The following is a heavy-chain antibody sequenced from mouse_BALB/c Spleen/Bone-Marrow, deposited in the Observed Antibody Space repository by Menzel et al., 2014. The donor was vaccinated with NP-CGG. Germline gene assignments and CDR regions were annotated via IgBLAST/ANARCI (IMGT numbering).Heavy chain of an antibody. Sequence: DVKLQESGGGLVQPGGSLKLSCAASGFDFSRYWMSWVRQAPGKGLEWIGEVNPDSSTINYTPSLKDKFIISRDNAKNTLYLQMSKVRSEDTALYYCARQGYYGKGDYWGQGTTLTVSS. CDR2: VNPDSSTI. D-gene: IGHD2-1*01. CDR3: ARQGYYGKGDY. V-gene: IGHV4-1*02. CDR1: GFDFSRYW. J-gene: IGHJ2*01.